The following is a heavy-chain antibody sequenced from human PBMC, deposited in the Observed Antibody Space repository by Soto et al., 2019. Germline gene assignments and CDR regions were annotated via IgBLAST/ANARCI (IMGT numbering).Heavy chain of an antibody. V-gene: IGHV4-59*01. Sequence: QVQLQESGPGLVKPSATLSLPCTVSGGSISSYYWSWIRQPPGKGVEWIGYIYYSGSTNYNPSLKSRVPISVDTSKNRFSLKLSSVTAADTAVYYCARERRVFDWLPHFGFWGQGTLVTVSS. CDR1: GGSISSYY. J-gene: IGHJ4*02. CDR3: ARERRVFDWLPHFGF. D-gene: IGHD3-9*01. CDR2: IYYSGST.